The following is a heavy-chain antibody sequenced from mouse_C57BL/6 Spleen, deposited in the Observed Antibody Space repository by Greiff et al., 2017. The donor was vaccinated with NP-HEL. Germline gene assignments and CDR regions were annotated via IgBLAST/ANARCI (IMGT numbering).Heavy chain of an antibody. D-gene: IGHD1-1*01. CDR2: INPNNGGT. J-gene: IGHJ3*01. Sequence: EVQLQQSGPELVKPGASVKISCKASGYTFTDYYMNWVKQSHGKSLEWIGDINPNNGGTSYNQKFKGKATLTVDKSSSTAYMELRSLTSEDSAVYYCARLGFHYYGSSSWFAYWGQGTLVTVSA. CDR3: ARLGFHYYGSSSWFAY. V-gene: IGHV1-26*01. CDR1: GYTFTDYY.